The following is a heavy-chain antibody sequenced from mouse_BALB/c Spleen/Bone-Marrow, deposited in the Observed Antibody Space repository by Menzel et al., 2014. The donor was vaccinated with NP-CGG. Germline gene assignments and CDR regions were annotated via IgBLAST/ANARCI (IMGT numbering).Heavy chain of an antibody. Sequence: QVQLQQSGAELVRPGASVTLSCKASGYTFTDYEMHWVKQTPVHGLEWIGAIDPETGGTAYNQKFKGKATLTAGKSSSTAYMELRSLTSEDSAVYYCRAYYRYDGYAMDYWGHGTSVTVSS. D-gene: IGHD2-14*01. CDR1: GYTFTDYE. CDR2: IDPETGGT. CDR3: RAYYRYDGYAMDY. V-gene: IGHV1-15*01. J-gene: IGHJ4*01.